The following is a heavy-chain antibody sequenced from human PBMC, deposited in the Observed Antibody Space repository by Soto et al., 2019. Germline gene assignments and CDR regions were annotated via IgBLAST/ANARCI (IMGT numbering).Heavy chain of an antibody. Sequence: ASVKVSCKASGYTFTGYHMHWVRQAPGQGLEWMGWINPNSGGTNYAQKFQGWVTMTRDTSISTAYMELSRLRFDDTAVYYCARDFVMTTVTTGVYYYYGMDVWGQGTTVTVSS. CDR1: GYTFTGYH. V-gene: IGHV1-2*04. CDR2: INPNSGGT. D-gene: IGHD4-4*01. J-gene: IGHJ6*02. CDR3: ARDFVMTTVTTGVYYYYGMDV.